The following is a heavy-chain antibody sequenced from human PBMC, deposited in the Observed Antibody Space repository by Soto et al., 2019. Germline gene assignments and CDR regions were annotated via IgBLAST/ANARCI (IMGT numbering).Heavy chain of an antibody. D-gene: IGHD3-10*01. CDR1: GFSLSTSGVG. Sequence: SGPTLVNPTQTLTLTCTFSGFSLSTSGVGVGWIRQPPGKALEWLALIHCNDYKRYSPSLKSSLTITKDTSKNQVVLTMTNMDPVDTATYYCAHSPSCGSGSYLYYYYGMDVWGQGTTVTVSS. V-gene: IGHV2-5*01. CDR2: IHCNDYK. J-gene: IGHJ6*01. CDR3: AHSPSCGSGSYLYYYYGMDV.